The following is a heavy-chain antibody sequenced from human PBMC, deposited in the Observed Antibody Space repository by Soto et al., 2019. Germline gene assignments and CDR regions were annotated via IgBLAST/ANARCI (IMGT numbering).Heavy chain of an antibody. CDR1: GFTFSTYA. CDR2: ISGSGGNT. J-gene: IGHJ4*02. Sequence: GVSLRLSCAASGFTFSTYAMSWVRQAPGMGLEWVSAISGSGGNTHYADSVKGRFTISRDNSKNTLYLQMNSLRAEDTAVYYCAKTISYYYDSSGYWPTDYWGQGTLVTVSS. D-gene: IGHD3-22*01. CDR3: AKTISYYYDSSGYWPTDY. V-gene: IGHV3-23*01.